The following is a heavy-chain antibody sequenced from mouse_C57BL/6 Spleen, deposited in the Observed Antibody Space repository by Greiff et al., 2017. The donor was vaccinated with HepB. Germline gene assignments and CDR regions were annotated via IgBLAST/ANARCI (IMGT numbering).Heavy chain of an antibody. D-gene: IGHD2-4*01. CDR2: INPNNGGT. Sequence: VQLQQSGPELVKPGASVKIPCKASGYTFTDYNMDWVKQSHGKSLEWIGDINPNNGGTIYNQKFKGKATLTVDKSSSTAYMELRSLTSEDTAVYYCARDYDYDWGYAMDYWGQGTSVTVSS. CDR3: ARDYDYDWGYAMDY. V-gene: IGHV1-18*01. CDR1: GYTFTDYN. J-gene: IGHJ4*01.